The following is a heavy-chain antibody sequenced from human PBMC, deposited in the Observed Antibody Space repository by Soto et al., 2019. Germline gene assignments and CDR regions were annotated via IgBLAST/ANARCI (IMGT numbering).Heavy chain of an antibody. CDR1: GFTYFSYA. CDR3: AKILPASLYGGFDY. V-gene: IGHV3-23*01. D-gene: IGHD3-10*01. CDR2: VSNSGGAT. Sequence: PWGSRRVSCVPSGFTYFSYAMNLVRQAPGKGLEWVSTVSNSGGATYSAVSVKGRFTISRDNSKKTLYLQMNSLRAEDTAVYYCAKILPASLYGGFDYWGQGTMVTVSS. J-gene: IGHJ4*02.